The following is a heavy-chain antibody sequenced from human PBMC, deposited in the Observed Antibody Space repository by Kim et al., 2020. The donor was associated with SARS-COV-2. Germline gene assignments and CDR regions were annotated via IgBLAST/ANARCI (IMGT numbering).Heavy chain of an antibody. CDR3: ARTKAAGTINYYYYGMDV. J-gene: IGHJ6*02. CDR2: INPNSGGT. CDR1: GYTFTGYY. D-gene: IGHD6-13*01. Sequence: ASVKVSCKASGYTFTGYYMHWVRQAPGQGLEWMGRINPNSGGTNYAQKFQGRVTMTRDTSISTAYMELSRLRSDDTAVSYCARTKAAGTINYYYYGMDVWGQGTTVTVSS. V-gene: IGHV1-2*06.